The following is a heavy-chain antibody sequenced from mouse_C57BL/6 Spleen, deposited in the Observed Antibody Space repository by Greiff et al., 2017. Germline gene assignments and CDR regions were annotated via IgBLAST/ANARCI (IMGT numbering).Heavy chain of an antibody. CDR1: GYTFTSYW. J-gene: IGHJ2*01. CDR3: TGGDYDDGAFDY. V-gene: IGHV1-5*01. D-gene: IGHD2-4*01. CDR2: IYPGNSDT. Sequence: EVQLQESGTVLARPGASVKMSCKTSGYTFTSYWMHWVKQRPGQGLEWIGAIYPGNSDTSYNQKFKGKAKLTAVTAASTAYVELSSRTHEDAAVEYCTGGDYDDGAFDYWGQGTTLTVSS.